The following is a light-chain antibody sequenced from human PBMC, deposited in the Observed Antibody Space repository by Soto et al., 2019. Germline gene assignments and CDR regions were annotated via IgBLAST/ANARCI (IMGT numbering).Light chain of an antibody. J-gene: IGLJ2*01. CDR3: QLWDSSFVV. CDR2: KDT. CDR1: NIGSKN. Sequence: SYELTQPLSVSVALGQTARITCGGNNIGSKNVHWYQQRPGQAPVLVIYKDTNRPSGIPERFSGSNSGNTATLTISRAQAGDEGDYYCQLWDSSFVVFGGGTKLTVL. V-gene: IGLV3-9*01.